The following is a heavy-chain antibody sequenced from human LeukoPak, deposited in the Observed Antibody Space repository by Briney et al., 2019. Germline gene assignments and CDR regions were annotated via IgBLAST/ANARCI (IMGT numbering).Heavy chain of an antibody. J-gene: IGHJ4*02. V-gene: IGHV3-48*03. CDR3: ASQKGRIAVAVDY. CDR2: ISSSGSTI. D-gene: IGHD6-19*01. CDR1: GFTFSSDE. Sequence: PGGSLRLSCAASGFTFSSDEMNWVRQAPGKGLEWVSYISSSGSTIYYADSVEGRFTISRDNAKNSLYLQMNSLRAEDTAVYYCASQKGRIAVAVDYWGQGTLVTVSS.